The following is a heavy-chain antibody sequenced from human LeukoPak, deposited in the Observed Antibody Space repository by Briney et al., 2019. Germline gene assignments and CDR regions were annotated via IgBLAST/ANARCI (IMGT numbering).Heavy chain of an antibody. J-gene: IGHJ4*02. Sequence: ASVKVSCKASGYTFTSYGISWVRQAPGHGLEWMGWISAYNGNTNYAQKLQGRVTMTTDTSTSTAYMELRSLRSDDTAVYYCARDGRYSGYDSFDYWGQGTLVTVSS. CDR2: ISAYNGNT. CDR3: ARDGRYSGYDSFDY. V-gene: IGHV1-18*01. CDR1: GYTFTSYG. D-gene: IGHD5-12*01.